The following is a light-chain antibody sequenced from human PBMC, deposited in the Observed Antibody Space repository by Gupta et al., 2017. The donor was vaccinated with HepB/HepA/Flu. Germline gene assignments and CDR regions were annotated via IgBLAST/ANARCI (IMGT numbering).Light chain of an antibody. CDR2: GNS. CDR1: SCNIGAGYD. V-gene: IGLV1-40*01. J-gene: IGLJ2*01. Sequence: QSALTQAPSACGAPGQRVTISCTGSSCNIGAGYDVTSYQQLPETAPKILIYGNSNRPSGVPDRFSVSKSGTAASLAITGLQAEDEADYYCQSYDSSLSGVVFGGGTKRTVL. CDR3: QSYDSSLSGVV.